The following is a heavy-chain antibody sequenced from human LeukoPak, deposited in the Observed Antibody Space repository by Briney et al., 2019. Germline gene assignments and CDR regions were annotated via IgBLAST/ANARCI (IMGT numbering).Heavy chain of an antibody. V-gene: IGHV1-2*02. CDR3: ARDLPVVVVITSINAFDI. Sequence: ASVKVSCKASGYTFTGYYMHWVRQAPGQGLEWMGWINPNSGGTNYAQKFQGRVTMTRDTSTSTAYMELSRLRSDDTTVYYCARDLPVVVVITSINAFDIWGQGTMVTVSS. CDR2: INPNSGGT. J-gene: IGHJ3*02. D-gene: IGHD3-22*01. CDR1: GYTFTGYY.